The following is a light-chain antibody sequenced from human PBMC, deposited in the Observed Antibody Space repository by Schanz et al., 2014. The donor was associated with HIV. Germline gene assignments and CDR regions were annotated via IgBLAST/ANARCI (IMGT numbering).Light chain of an antibody. J-gene: IGLJ2*01. CDR1: RSNIGNNP. CDR3: AAWDDSLNAMV. Sequence: QSVLTQPPSLSEAPRQRVTISCSGRRSNIGNNPVNWYQQLPGKAPKLVIYFDDLVPSGVSDRFSGSKSGTVGSLAISGLQSDDEADYGETLYYCAAWDDSLNAMVFGGGTKLTVL. V-gene: IGLV1-36*01. CDR2: FDD.